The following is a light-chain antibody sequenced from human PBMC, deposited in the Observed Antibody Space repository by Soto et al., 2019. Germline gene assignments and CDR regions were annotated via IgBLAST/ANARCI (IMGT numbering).Light chain of an antibody. V-gene: IGKV1-27*01. CDR2: AAS. CDR3: QKYNGGQWT. J-gene: IGKJ1*01. CDR1: QGIGNY. Sequence: TQMTPSPSSLSASVGDRVTITCRASQGIGNYLAWFQQKAGKVPKLLIYAASSLQSGVPSRFSGSGSGTDFTLTISGLQPEDVATYYCQKYNGGQWTFGQGTKVDIK.